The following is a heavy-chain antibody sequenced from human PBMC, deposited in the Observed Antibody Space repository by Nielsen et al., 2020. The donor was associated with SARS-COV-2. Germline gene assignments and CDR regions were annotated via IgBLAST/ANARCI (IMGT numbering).Heavy chain of an antibody. D-gene: IGHD5-12*01. CDR1: GGSISSGGYY. CDR2: IYFSGRT. Sequence: LRLSCTVSGGSISSGGYYWSWIRHHPGKGLEWIGYIYFSGRTCYNPSLKSRVTISVNTSKNQFSLSLRSVTAADTAVYYCARESSGYDHYNYGMDVWGQGTTVTVSS. J-gene: IGHJ6*02. V-gene: IGHV4-31*03. CDR3: ARESSGYDHYNYGMDV.